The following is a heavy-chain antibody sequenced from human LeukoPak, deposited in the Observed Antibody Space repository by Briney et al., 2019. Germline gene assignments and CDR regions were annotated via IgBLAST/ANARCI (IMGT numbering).Heavy chain of an antibody. Sequence: PSETLSLTCTVSGGSITTGSHYWGWVRQPPGKGLEWIGEIYHSGSTNYNPSLKSRVTISVDKSKNQFSLKLSSVTAADTAVYYCAREAGTIYDSSGYYPFDYWGQGTLVTVSS. CDR1: GGSITTGSHY. CDR2: IYHSGST. CDR3: AREAGTIYDSSGYYPFDY. V-gene: IGHV4-39*07. D-gene: IGHD3-22*01. J-gene: IGHJ4*02.